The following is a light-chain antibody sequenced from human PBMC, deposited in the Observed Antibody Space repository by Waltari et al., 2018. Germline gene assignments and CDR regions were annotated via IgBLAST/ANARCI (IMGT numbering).Light chain of an antibody. CDR3: QQSFTTPQNT. CDR1: QSISIY. J-gene: IGKJ2*01. Sequence: DIQMTQSPSSLSASVGDRVTITCRASQSISIYVNWYQQKPGKAPNLLIYAASSFQSGVPSRFSGSGSGTDFSLTISSLQPGDFATYYCQQSFTTPQNTFGQGTRLEIK. V-gene: IGKV1-39*01. CDR2: AAS.